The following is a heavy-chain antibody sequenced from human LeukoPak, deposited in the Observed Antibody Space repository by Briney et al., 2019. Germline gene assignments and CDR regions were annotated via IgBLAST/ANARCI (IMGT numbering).Heavy chain of an antibody. CDR1: GFTFSSYG. CDR3: ARDHSTMIVVVTDFDY. V-gene: IGHV3-30*03. Sequence: GGSLRLSCAASGFTFSSYGMHWVRQAPGKGLEWVAVISYDGSNKYYADSVKGRFTISRDNSKNTLYLQMNSLRAEDTAVYYCARDHSTMIVVVTDFDYWGQGTLVTVSS. CDR2: ISYDGSNK. D-gene: IGHD3-22*01. J-gene: IGHJ4*02.